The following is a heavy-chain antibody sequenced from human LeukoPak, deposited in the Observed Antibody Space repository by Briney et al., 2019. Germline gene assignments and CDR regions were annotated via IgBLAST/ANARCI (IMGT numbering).Heavy chain of an antibody. CDR1: GFTFSSYE. CDR3: ARGGH. D-gene: IGHD1-26*01. V-gene: IGHV3-48*03. Sequence: PGGYLRFSCAASGFTFSSYEMNWVRQAPGKGLEWVSYISSSDRTTFYADSVKGRFTISRDNTKNSLYLQMNSLRAEDTAVYYCARGGHWGQGTLVTVSS. J-gene: IGHJ4*02. CDR2: ISSSDRTT.